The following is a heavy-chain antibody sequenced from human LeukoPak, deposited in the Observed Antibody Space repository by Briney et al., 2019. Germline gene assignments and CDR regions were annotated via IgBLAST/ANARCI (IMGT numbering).Heavy chain of an antibody. V-gene: IGHV3-33*01. CDR3: ARVQNDYGGNPYFDY. CDR1: GFTFSSYG. CDR2: IWYDGSNK. Sequence: GGSLRPSCAASGFTFSSYGMHWVRQAPGKGLEWVAVIWYDGSNKYYADSVKGRFTISRDNSKNMLYLQMDSLRAEDTAVYYCARVQNDYGGNPYFDYWGQGTLVTVSS. J-gene: IGHJ4*02. D-gene: IGHD4-23*01.